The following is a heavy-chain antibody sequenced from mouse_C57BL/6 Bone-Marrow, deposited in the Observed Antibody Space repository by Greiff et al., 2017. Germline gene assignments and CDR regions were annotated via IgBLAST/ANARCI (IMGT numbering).Heavy chain of an antibody. Sequence: QVQLQQSGAELARPGASVKLSCKASGYTFTSYGISWVKQRTGKGLEWIGEIYPRSGNTYYNEKFKGKATLTADKSSSTAYMELRSLTSEDSAVYFCARRAGTSYAMDYWGQGTSVTVSS. V-gene: IGHV1-81*01. J-gene: IGHJ4*01. CDR3: ARRAGTSYAMDY. D-gene: IGHD3-3*01. CDR1: GYTFTSYG. CDR2: IYPRSGNT.